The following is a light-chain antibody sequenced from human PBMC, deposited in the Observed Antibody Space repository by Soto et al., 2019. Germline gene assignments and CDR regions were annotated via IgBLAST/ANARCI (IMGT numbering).Light chain of an antibody. J-gene: IGKJ1*01. CDR1: QSVLYNSNNKNY. V-gene: IGKV4-1*01. CDR3: QQYYSPWT. Sequence: DIVMTQSPDSLAVSLGERATINCKSSQSVLYNSNNKNYLAWYQQKPGQPPKLLIYWASTRESGVPDRFSGSGSGTDLTLTISSLQAEDVAVYYCQQYYSPWTFGQGTKVEIK. CDR2: WAS.